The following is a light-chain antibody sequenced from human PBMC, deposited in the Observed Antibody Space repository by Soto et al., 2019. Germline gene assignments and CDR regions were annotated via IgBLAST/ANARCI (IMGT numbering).Light chain of an antibody. V-gene: IGLV2-14*03. CDR3: SSYRVGGSYV. Sequence: QSALTQPASVSGSPGQSITISCSGTSSDVGRHNAVSWYQQHPGKVPQLMIYNVNIRPSGISDRFSASKSGNMASLTISGLQAEDEADYYCSSYRVGGSYVFGTGTKVTVL. J-gene: IGLJ1*01. CDR2: NVN. CDR1: SSDVGRHNA.